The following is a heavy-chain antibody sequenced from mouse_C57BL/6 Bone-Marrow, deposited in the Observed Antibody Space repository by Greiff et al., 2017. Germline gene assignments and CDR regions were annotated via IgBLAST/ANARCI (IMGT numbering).Heavy chain of an antibody. CDR1: GYSFTSYY. D-gene: IGHD1-1*01. CDR2: IYPGDGDT. Sequence: QVQLQQSGPELVKPGASVKISCKASGYSFTSYYIHWVKQRPGQGLEWIGRIYPGDGDTNYNGKFKGKATLTADKSSSTAYMRLSSLTSEDSAVYFCARDGSSSWFADWGQGTLVTVSA. J-gene: IGHJ3*01. V-gene: IGHV1-82*01. CDR3: ARDGSSSWFAD.